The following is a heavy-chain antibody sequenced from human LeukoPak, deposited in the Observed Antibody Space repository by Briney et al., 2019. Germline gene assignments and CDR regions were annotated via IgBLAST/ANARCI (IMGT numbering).Heavy chain of an antibody. V-gene: IGHV3-21*01. CDR1: GFTVSSNY. D-gene: IGHD6-6*01. J-gene: IGHJ5*02. Sequence: GGSLRLSCAASGFTVSSNYMNWVRQAPGKGLEWVSAISGSGGSTYYADSVKGRFTISRDNAKNSLYLQMNSLRAEDTAVYYCAIGSVTGRQRAPPKEWFDPWGQGTPVTVSS. CDR3: AIGSVTGRQRAPPKEWFDP. CDR2: ISGSGGST.